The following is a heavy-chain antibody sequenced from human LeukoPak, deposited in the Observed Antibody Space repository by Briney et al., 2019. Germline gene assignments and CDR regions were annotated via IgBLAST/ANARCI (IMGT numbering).Heavy chain of an antibody. Sequence: SETLSLTCAVYGGSFSSYYWSWIRQPPGKGLEWIGEINHSGSTNYNPSLKSRVTISVDTSKNQFSLKLSSVTAADTAVYYCARGASGYRSSWYLLHYWGQGTLVTVSS. J-gene: IGHJ4*02. D-gene: IGHD6-13*01. CDR3: ARGASGYRSSWYLLHY. CDR2: INHSGST. V-gene: IGHV4-34*01. CDR1: GGSFSSYY.